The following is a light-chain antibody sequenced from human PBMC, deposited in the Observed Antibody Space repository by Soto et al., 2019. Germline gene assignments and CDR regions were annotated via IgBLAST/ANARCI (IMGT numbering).Light chain of an antibody. CDR3: QQYGSSST. CDR2: GAS. V-gene: IGKV3-20*01. CDR1: QSVSGTH. Sequence: DIVLTQSPGTLSLSPGDRATLSCRASQSVSGTHLAWYQQKPGQAPRLLIYGASSRATGIPDRFSGRGSGTDFTITISRLEPEDFAVYYCQQYGSSSTFGQGTKVDIK. J-gene: IGKJ1*01.